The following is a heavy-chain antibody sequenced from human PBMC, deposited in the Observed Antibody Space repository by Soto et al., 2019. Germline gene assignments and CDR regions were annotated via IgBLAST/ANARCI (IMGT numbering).Heavy chain of an antibody. CDR1: GYTFTSYD. D-gene: IGHD3-9*01. Sequence: QVQLVQSGAEVKKPGASVKVSCKASGYTFTSYDINWVRQATGQGLEWMGWMNPNSGNTGYAQKFQGRVTMTRNTSISTAYMELSSLRSEDTAVYYCARAGPGGVLRYFGWLPEIYGMDVWGQGTTVTVSS. J-gene: IGHJ6*02. CDR2: MNPNSGNT. V-gene: IGHV1-8*01. CDR3: ARAGPGGVLRYFGWLPEIYGMDV.